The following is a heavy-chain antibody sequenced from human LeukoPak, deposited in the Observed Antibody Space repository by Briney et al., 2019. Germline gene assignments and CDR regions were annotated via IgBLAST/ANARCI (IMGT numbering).Heavy chain of an antibody. CDR2: ISSSSTYI. V-gene: IGHV3-21*01. J-gene: IGHJ3*01. CDR1: GFTFSSYT. D-gene: IGHD3-10*01. Sequence: GGSLRLSCAAPGFTFSSYTMNWVRQAPGKGLEWVSSISSSSTYIYYADSVKGRFTISRDNAKNSLYLQMNSLRAEDTAVYHCARVGSWDTFDVWGQGTMVTVSS. CDR3: ARVGSWDTFDV.